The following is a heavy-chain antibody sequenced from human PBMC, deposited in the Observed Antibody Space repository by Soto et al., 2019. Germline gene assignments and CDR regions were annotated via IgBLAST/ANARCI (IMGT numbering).Heavy chain of an antibody. Sequence: PSETLSLTCAVSGGSISSTNWWSWVRQTPGKGLEWIGEIYQTGSKTYNHSLKSRATISIEKSQNQFSLKMTQMTAADTAMYYCAGVPPGAKFDYWGQGILVTLSS. CDR1: GGSISSTNW. D-gene: IGHD2-15*01. CDR3: AGVPPGAKFDY. V-gene: IGHV4-4*02. J-gene: IGHJ4*02. CDR2: IYQTGSK.